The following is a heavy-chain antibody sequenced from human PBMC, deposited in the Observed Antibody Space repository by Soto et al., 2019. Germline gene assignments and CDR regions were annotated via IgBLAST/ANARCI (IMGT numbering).Heavy chain of an antibody. D-gene: IGHD2-21*01. CDR1: GGSISSGGYY. CDR2: IYYSGST. V-gene: IGHV4-31*03. Sequence: SETLSLTCTVSGGSISSGGYYWSWIRQHPGKGLEWIGYIYYSGSTYYNPSLKSRVTISVDTSKNQFSLELSSVTAADTAVYYCARDLGGEVGMDVWGRGTTVTVSS. J-gene: IGHJ6*02. CDR3: ARDLGGEVGMDV.